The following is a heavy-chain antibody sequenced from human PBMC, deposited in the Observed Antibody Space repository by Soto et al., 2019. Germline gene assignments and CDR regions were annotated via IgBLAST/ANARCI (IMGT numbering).Heavy chain of an antibody. CDR3: AIAGDSSGSDYYYYGMDV. D-gene: IGHD3-22*01. V-gene: IGHV1-2*02. J-gene: IGHJ6*02. CDR1: GYTFTGYY. CDR2: INPNSGGT. Sequence: ASVKVSCKASGYTFTGYYMHWVRQAPGQGLEWMGWINPNSGGTNYAQKFQGRVTMTRDTSISTAYMELSRLRSDDTAVYYCAIAGDSSGSDYYYYGMDVWGQGTTVTVSS.